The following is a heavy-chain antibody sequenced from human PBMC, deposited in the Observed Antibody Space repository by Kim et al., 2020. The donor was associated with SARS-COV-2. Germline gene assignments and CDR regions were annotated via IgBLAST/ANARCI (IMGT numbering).Heavy chain of an antibody. D-gene: IGHD6-13*01. V-gene: IGHV4-34*01. CDR3: ARGPLSFRTPYSSSSVYYYGMGV. CDR1: GGSFSGYY. CDR2: INHSGST. J-gene: IGHJ6*02. Sequence: SETLSLTCAVYGGSFSGYYWSWIRQPPGKGLEWIGEINHSGSTNYNPSLKSRVTISVDTSKNQFSLKLSSVTAADTAVYYCARGPLSFRTPYSSSSVYYYGMGVWGQGTTVTVSS.